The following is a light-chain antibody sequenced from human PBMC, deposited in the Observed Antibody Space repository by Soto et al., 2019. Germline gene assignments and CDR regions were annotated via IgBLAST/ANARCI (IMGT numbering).Light chain of an antibody. CDR3: QHYYRYPRT. CDR2: AAS. J-gene: IGKJ1*01. CDR1: QGISSY. Sequence: AIRMTQSPSSFSASTGDRVTITCRASQGISSYLAWYQQKPGKAPKLLIYAASTLQSGVPSRFSGSASGTDFTLTISSLLSEDFATYSCQHYYRYPRTFGQGTKVDIK. V-gene: IGKV1-8*01.